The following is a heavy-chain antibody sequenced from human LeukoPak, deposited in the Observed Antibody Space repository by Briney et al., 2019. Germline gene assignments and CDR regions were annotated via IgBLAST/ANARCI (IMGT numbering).Heavy chain of an antibody. CDR3: ARATGSYLLAVDY. D-gene: IGHD1-26*01. V-gene: IGHV3-53*04. CDR2: IYSGGST. J-gene: IGHJ4*02. Sequence: PGGSLRLSCAASGFTVSSNYMSWVRQAPGKGLEWVSVIYSGGSTYYADSVKGRFTISRHNSKNTLYLQMNSLRAEGTAVYYCARATGSYLLAVDYWGQGTLVTVSS. CDR1: GFTVSSNY.